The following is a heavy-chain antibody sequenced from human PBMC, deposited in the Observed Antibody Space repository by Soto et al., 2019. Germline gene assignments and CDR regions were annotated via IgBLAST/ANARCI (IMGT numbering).Heavy chain of an antibody. CDR1: GGSISSSSYY. CDR3: AGQWNDILTGYPLGAFDI. J-gene: IGHJ3*02. CDR2: IYYSGST. D-gene: IGHD3-9*01. V-gene: IGHV4-39*01. Sequence: SETLSLTCTVSGGSISSSSYYWGWIRQPPGKGLEWIGSIYYSGSTYYNPSLKSRVTISVDTSKNQCSLKLSFVTAADTAVYDCAGQWNDILTGYPLGAFDIWGQGTMVTVSS.